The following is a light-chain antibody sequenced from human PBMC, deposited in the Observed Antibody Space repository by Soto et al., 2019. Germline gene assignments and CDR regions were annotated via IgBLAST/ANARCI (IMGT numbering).Light chain of an antibody. V-gene: IGLV1-51*02. CDR3: GTWDSSLSVYV. Sequence: QSALTQPPSVSAAPGQKVTISCSGSSSKIGNNYVSWYQQLPGTAHKLLIYENNKRPSGIPVRFSGSKSGTSATLGITGLQTGDEADYYCGTWDSSLSVYVFGAGTKVTVL. CDR1: SSKIGNNY. J-gene: IGLJ1*01. CDR2: ENN.